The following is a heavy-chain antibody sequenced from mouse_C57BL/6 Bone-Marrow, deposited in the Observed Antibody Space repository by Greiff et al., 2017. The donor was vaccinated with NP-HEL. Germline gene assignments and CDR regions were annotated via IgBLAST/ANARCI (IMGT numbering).Heavy chain of an antibody. V-gene: IGHV5-6*02. CDR2: LSSGGSYT. J-gene: IGHJ4*01. Sequence: EVMLVESGGAFLQPGGSLKLSCAASGFTFSSYGMSLVRQTPDKRLAWVATLSSGGSYTYYPDSVKGRFTISRDNAKNTLYLQMSSLKSEDTAMYYCARQGNLYYYAMDYWGQGTSVTVSS. CDR3: ARQGNLYYYAMDY. CDR1: GFTFSSYG.